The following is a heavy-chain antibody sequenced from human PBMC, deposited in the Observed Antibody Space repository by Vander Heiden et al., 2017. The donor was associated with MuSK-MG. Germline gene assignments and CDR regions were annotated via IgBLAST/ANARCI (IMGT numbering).Heavy chain of an antibody. CDR1: GYRFTSYW. Sequence: EEQLVQSGAEVQKPGESLKISCKGSGYRFTSYWIGWVRRLPGKGLEWMGMIYPGDSDTRYSPSFQGQVTISADKSISTAYLQWSSLKASDTAMYYCARRYGSGTAAQDAFDLWGQGTMVTVSS. CDR2: IYPGDSDT. D-gene: IGHD3-10*01. CDR3: ARRYGSGTAAQDAFDL. V-gene: IGHV5-51*01. J-gene: IGHJ3*01.